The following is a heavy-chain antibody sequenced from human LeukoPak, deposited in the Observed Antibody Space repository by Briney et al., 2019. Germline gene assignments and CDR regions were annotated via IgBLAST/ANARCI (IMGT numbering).Heavy chain of an antibody. J-gene: IGHJ4*02. CDR2: IYYSGSA. V-gene: IGHV4-59*01. CDR1: GGSISSYY. Sequence: SETLSLTCTVSGGSISSYYWSWIRQPPGKELEWIGYIYYSGSANYNPSLKSRVTISVDTSKNKFSLKLRSVTAADTAVYYCARDRIGVGYSSSWYGIDYWGQGTLVTVSS. D-gene: IGHD6-13*01. CDR3: ARDRIGVGYSSSWYGIDY.